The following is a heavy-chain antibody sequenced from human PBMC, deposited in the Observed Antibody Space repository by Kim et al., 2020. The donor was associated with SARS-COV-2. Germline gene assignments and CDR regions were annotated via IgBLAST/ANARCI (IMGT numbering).Heavy chain of an antibody. D-gene: IGHD6-13*01. V-gene: IGHV3-33*01. Sequence: ADTEKGRLTVAGDNSKNTLYLRMNSVRAEDTAVYYCARERAAAGTDYFDCWGQGTMVTVSS. CDR3: ARERAAAGTDYFDC. J-gene: IGHJ4*02.